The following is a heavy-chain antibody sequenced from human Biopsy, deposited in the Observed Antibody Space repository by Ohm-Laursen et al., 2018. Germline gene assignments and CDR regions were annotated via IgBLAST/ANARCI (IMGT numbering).Heavy chain of an antibody. Sequence: SVKVSCKTPGGTFSNYGVNWVRQAPGQGLEWLGGNIPILGTGNYAQKFQDRVTVAADTSTSTATMELRSLRSDDTAVYYRATKLTGYFHHWGQGTLVIVSS. CDR1: GGTFSNYG. CDR2: NIPILGTG. CDR3: ATKLTGYFHH. J-gene: IGHJ1*01. V-gene: IGHV1-69*06. D-gene: IGHD3-9*01.